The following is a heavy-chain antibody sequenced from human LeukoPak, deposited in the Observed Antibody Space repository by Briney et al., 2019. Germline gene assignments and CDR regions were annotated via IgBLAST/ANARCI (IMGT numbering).Heavy chain of an antibody. Sequence: GGSLRLSCAASGFTFSSYSMNWVRQAPGKGLEWVSSISSSSSYIYYADSVKGRFTISRDNAKNSLYLQMNSLRAEDTAVYYCARDQIVVVPAARGYYFDYWGQGTLVTVSS. D-gene: IGHD2-2*01. CDR1: GFTFSSYS. J-gene: IGHJ4*02. V-gene: IGHV3-21*01. CDR2: ISSSSSYI. CDR3: ARDQIVVVPAARGYYFDY.